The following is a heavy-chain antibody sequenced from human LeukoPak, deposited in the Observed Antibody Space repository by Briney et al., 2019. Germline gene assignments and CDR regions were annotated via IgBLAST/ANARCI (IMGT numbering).Heavy chain of an antibody. CDR2: IYSGGST. CDR3: ARGHDYGDYDY. J-gene: IGHJ4*02. D-gene: IGHD4-17*01. CDR1: GFTVSSHY. Sequence: GGSLRLSCAASGFTVSSHYMSWVRQAPGKGLEWVSVIYSGGSTYYADSVKGRFTISRGNSKNTLYLQMNSLRAEDTAVYYCARGHDYGDYDYWGQGTLVTVSS. V-gene: IGHV3-53*01.